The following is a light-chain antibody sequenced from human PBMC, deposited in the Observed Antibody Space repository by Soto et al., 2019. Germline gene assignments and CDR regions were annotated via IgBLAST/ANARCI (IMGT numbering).Light chain of an antibody. J-gene: IGLJ1*01. CDR1: TRDIAGYNY. CDR3: TSFSSSTSLYV. Sequence: QSALTQPASVSGSRGQSITISCTGTTRDIAGYNYISWYQQLPGKAPKLMIYQVTIRPSGISNRFSGSKSGNTASLTISGLQAEDEADYYCTSFSSSTSLYVFGTGTKV. V-gene: IGLV2-14*01. CDR2: QVT.